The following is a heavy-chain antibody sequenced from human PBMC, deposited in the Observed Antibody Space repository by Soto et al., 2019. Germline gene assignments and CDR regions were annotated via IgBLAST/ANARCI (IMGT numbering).Heavy chain of an antibody. CDR3: ARARYSGSFNNFHX. CDR2: INPYTGDT. Sequence: ASVKVSCKASGYTFTDDYIHWVRQAPGQGLSWMGWINPYTGDTNYAQNFQGRVTMTRDTSIRTMYIELNRLTSDDTAVYYCARARYSGSFNNFHXWGQVTLFTVSX. V-gene: IGHV1-2*02. CDR1: GYTFTDDY. D-gene: IGHD1-26*01. J-gene: IGHJ4*02.